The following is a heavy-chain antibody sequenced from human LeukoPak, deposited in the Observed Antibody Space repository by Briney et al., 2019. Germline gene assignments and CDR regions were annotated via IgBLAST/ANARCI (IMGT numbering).Heavy chain of an antibody. CDR3: AKNMGYGGNSAFDI. D-gene: IGHD4-23*01. J-gene: IGHJ3*02. V-gene: IGHV3-23*01. CDR2: ISGSGDNT. Sequence: GGSLRLSCAASGFTLKSYGMSWVRQAPGKGLEWVSVISGSGDNTNYADPVKGRFTISRDNSKNTLYVQMNSLRAEDTAVYYCAKNMGYGGNSAFDIWGHGTMVTVSS. CDR1: GFTLKSYG.